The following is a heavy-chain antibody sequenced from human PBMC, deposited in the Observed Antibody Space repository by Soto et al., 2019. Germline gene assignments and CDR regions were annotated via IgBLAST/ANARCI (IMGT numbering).Heavy chain of an antibody. Sequence: ASLKVSCKASGYTFTGYYMHWVRQAPGQGLEWRGWINPNSGGTNYVQKFQGWVTMTRDTSISTAYMELSRLRSDDTAVYYCAGDGGFLERLHLPNYYYYGMDVWGQGTTVTVSS. V-gene: IGHV1-2*04. CDR3: AGDGGFLERLHLPNYYYYGMDV. D-gene: IGHD3-3*01. CDR2: INPNSGGT. CDR1: GYTFTGYY. J-gene: IGHJ6*02.